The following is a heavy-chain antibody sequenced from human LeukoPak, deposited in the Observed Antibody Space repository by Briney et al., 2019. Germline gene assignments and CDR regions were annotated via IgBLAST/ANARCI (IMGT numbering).Heavy chain of an antibody. V-gene: IGHV1-2*06. CDR3: ARENMYYYGSGSRDYYYYMDV. J-gene: IGHJ6*03. CDR1: GYTFTGYY. CDR2: INPNSGGT. D-gene: IGHD3-10*01. Sequence: ASVKVSCKASGYTFTGYYMHWVRQAPGQGLEWMGRINPNSGGTNYAQKFQGRVTMTRDTSISTAYMELSRLRSDDTAVYYCARENMYYYGSGSRDYYYYMDVWGKGTTVTVPS.